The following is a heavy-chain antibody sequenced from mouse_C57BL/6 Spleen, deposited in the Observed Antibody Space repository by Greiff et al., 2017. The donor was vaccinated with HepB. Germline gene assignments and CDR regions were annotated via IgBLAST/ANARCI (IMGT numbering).Heavy chain of an antibody. V-gene: IGHV1-66*01. CDR2: IYPGSGNT. D-gene: IGHD1-1*01. CDR1: GYSFTSYY. CDR3: ARFTTGGYFDY. Sequence: QVQLQQSGPELVKPGASVKISCKASGYSFTSYYIHWVKQRPGQGLEWIGWIYPGSGNTKYNEKFKGKATLTADTSSSTAYMQLSSLTSEDSAVYYCARFTTGGYFDYWGQGTTLTVSS. J-gene: IGHJ2*01.